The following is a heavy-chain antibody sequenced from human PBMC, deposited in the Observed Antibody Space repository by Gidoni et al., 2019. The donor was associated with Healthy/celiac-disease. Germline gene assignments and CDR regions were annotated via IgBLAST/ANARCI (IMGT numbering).Heavy chain of an antibody. J-gene: IGHJ4*02. D-gene: IGHD2-15*01. V-gene: IGHV5-51*01. CDR2: IYPGDSYT. CDR3: ARQGPYCSGGSCDGPTPH. CDR1: GYSFTSSW. Sequence: EVQLVQSGAEVKKPGESLKISCKGSGYSFTSSWIGWVRQMPGKGLEWMGIIYPGDSYTTYTPSFQGQFTISADKSISTAYLQWSSLKASDTAMYYCARQGPYCSGGSCDGPTPHWGQGTLVTVSS.